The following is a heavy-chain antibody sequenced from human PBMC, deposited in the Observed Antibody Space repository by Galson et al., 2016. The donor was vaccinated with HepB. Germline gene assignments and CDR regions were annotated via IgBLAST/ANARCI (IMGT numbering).Heavy chain of an antibody. V-gene: IGHV3-7*05. CDR3: ARLVLYDTSGSYY. Sequence: SLRLSCAASGFTFTNYWMNWVRQTPGKGLEWVANVSPNGGEEYYVDSVKGRFTISRDNAGTSLFLQMNSLRAEDTAVYYCARLVLYDTSGSYYWGQGTMVTVSS. CDR1: GFTFTNYW. J-gene: IGHJ4*02. D-gene: IGHD3-22*01. CDR2: VSPNGGEE.